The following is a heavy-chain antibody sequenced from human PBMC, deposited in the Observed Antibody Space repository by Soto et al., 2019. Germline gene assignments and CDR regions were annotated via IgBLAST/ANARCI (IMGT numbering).Heavy chain of an antibody. Sequence: SETRSLTCTVSGGSISSGDYYWSWILHPPGKGLEYIGYIYYSGSSHYNPSLKSRVTISLDTSRNHFSLKLSSVTAADTAVYYCARAIVATIGGREVLGEKTTVSASS. CDR3: ARAIVATIGGREV. CDR1: GGSISSGDYY. V-gene: IGHV4-30-4*01. J-gene: IGHJ6*04. CDR2: IYYSGSS. D-gene: IGHD5-12*01.